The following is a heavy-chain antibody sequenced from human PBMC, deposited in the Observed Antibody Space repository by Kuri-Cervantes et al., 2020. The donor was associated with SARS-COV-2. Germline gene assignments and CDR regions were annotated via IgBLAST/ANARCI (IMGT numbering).Heavy chain of an antibody. CDR3: ARADPSITIFGVVIIGAFDI. Sequence: SETLSLICTVSGGSISSGGYYWSWIRQHPGKGLEWIGYIYYSGSTYYNPSLKSRVTISVDTSKNQFSLKLSSVTAADTAVYYCARADPSITIFGVVIIGAFDIWGQGTMVTVSS. CDR1: GGSISSGGYY. V-gene: IGHV4-31*03. D-gene: IGHD3-3*01. CDR2: IYYSGST. J-gene: IGHJ3*02.